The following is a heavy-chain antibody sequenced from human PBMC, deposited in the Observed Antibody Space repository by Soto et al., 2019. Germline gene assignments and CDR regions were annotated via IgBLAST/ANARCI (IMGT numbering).Heavy chain of an antibody. V-gene: IGHV1-69*06. Sequence: QVQLVQSGAEMRKPGSSLRVSCKASGGTFSDFAFSWVRQAPGQGLEWMGGIVPRFGSPNYAQKFGGRVTISADTSTSTVYMEGSSLTFDATAVYFCARDRIQLRLGKYSFNGMDVWGQGTTLTVSS. D-gene: IGHD3-16*01. J-gene: IGHJ6*02. CDR3: ARDRIQLRLGKYSFNGMDV. CDR1: GGTFSDFA. CDR2: IVPRFGSP.